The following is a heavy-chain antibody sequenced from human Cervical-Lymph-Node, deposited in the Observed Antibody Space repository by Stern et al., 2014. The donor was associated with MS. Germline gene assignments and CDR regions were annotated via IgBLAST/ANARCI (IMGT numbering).Heavy chain of an antibody. CDR1: GFAFSSSW. Sequence: VQLVESGGGIVQPGGSLRLSCAASGFAFSSSWMHWVRQVPGKGLEWVSRIDSNGGDITYADSVKGRFTISRDNTKNRLYLQMNSLRAEDTAVYYCVRVGDYDRSGYYAYFSYWGQGTLVTVSS. CDR3: VRVGDYDRSGYYAYFSY. CDR2: IDSNGGDI. J-gene: IGHJ1*01. V-gene: IGHV3-74*02. D-gene: IGHD3-22*01.